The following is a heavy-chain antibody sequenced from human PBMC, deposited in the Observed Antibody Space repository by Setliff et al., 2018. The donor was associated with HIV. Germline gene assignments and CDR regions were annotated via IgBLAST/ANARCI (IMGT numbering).Heavy chain of an antibody. CDR1: GYTFTTYG. J-gene: IGHJ6*02. CDR3: ARLGSGWFVSYYSAMDI. CDR2: ISPYFGHT. D-gene: IGHD6-19*01. V-gene: IGHV1-18*04. Sequence: ASVKVSCKASGYTFTTYGISWVRQAPGHGLEWMGWISPYFGHTKYAQKFLDRVTMTIDTATSRAYMELRSLRSDDTAVYFCARLGSGWFVSYYSAMDIWGQETRVTSP.